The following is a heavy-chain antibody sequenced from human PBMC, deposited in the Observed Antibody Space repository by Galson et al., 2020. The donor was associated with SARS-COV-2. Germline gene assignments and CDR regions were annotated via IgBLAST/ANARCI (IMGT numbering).Heavy chain of an antibody. CDR3: AVATWGNWYFDL. J-gene: IGHJ2*01. CDR2: TIPYLDVP. Sequence: SVKVSCKASGGTFNNYAISWVRQAPGQGLEWMGRTIPYLDVPNYAQNFQGRVTITADKSTSTVYLDLSSLRSVDTAVYYCAVATWGNWYFDLWGRGTLVTVSS. D-gene: IGHD7-27*01. V-gene: IGHV1-69*04. CDR1: GGTFNNYA.